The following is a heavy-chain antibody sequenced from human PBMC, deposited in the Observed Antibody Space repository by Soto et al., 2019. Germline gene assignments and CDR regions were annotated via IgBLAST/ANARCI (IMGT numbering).Heavy chain of an antibody. Sequence: SETLSLTCGVSGGSIRDYFWTWIRQPPGKGLEWIGYIYYSGRTNYNPSLKSRVSISVDTSKNHFSLQLRSVTAADTAVYYCARVGGDDFGDSGGFDYWGQGTLVTVSS. CDR2: IYYSGRT. V-gene: IGHV4-59*01. CDR3: ARVGGDDFGDSGGFDY. J-gene: IGHJ4*02. D-gene: IGHD4-17*01. CDR1: GGSIRDYF.